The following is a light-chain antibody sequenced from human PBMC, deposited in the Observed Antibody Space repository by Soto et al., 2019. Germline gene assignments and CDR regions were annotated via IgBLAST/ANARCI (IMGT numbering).Light chain of an antibody. CDR1: QSVSSSY. V-gene: IGKV3-20*01. Sequence: EIVLTQSPGTLSLSPGERATLSCRASQSVSSSYLAWYQQKPGQAPRLLIYGASSRATGIPDRFSGSGSGTDFTLTISILEPEDFAVYYCQQYGSSPPYTFDQATKLEIK. CDR3: QQYGSSPPYT. CDR2: GAS. J-gene: IGKJ2*01.